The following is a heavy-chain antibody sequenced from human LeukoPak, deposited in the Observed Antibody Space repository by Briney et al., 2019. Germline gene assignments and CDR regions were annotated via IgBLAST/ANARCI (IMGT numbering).Heavy chain of an antibody. CDR1: GDSISSGSYY. J-gene: IGHJ6*02. CDR2: IYTSGST. Sequence: PSETLSLTCTVPGDSISSGSYYWSWIRQPAGKGLEWIGRIYTSGSTNYNPTLKSRVTISVDTSKNQFSLKLSAVTAADTAVYYCARAKSEWLLYGMDVWGQGTTVTVSS. V-gene: IGHV4-61*02. D-gene: IGHD3-3*01. CDR3: ARAKSEWLLYGMDV.